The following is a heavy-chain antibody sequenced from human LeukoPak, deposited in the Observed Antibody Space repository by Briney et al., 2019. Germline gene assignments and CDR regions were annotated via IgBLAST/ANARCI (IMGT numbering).Heavy chain of an antibody. CDR2: IYYSGST. CDR1: GGSIGSYY. D-gene: IGHD6-13*01. V-gene: IGHV4-59*08. CDR3: AREWQQLVPFDY. J-gene: IGHJ4*02. Sequence: SETLSLTCTVSGGSIGSYYWSWIRQPPGKGLEWIGYIYYSGSTIYNPSLKSRVTISVDTSKNQFSLKLSSVTAADTAVYYCAREWQQLVPFDYWGQGTLVTVSS.